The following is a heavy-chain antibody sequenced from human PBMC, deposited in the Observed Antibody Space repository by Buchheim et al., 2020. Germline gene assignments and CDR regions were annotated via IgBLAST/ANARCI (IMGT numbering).Heavy chain of an antibody. J-gene: IGHJ6*02. CDR2: ISSSSSYI. CDR3: ARAYYGSGSYWGYYYYGMDV. D-gene: IGHD3-10*01. Sequence: EVQLVESGGGLVKPGGSLRLSCAASGFTFSSYSMNWVRQAPGKGLEWVSSISSSSSYIYYADSVKGRFTIYRDNAKNSLYLQMNSLRAEDTAVYYCARAYYGSGSYWGYYYYGMDVWGQGTT. V-gene: IGHV3-21*01. CDR1: GFTFSSYS.